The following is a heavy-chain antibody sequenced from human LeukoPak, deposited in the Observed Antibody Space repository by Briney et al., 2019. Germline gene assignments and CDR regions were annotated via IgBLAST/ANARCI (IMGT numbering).Heavy chain of an antibody. J-gene: IGHJ6*02. CDR3: ARDVLSLYYYYGMDV. Sequence: ASVKVSCKASGYTFTGYYMHWVRQAPGQGLEWMGWISAYNGNTNYAQKLQGRVTMTTDTSTSTAYMELRSLRSDDTAVYYCARDVLSLYYYYGMDVWGQGTTVTVSS. CDR1: GYTFTGYY. CDR2: ISAYNGNT. V-gene: IGHV1-18*04. D-gene: IGHD3-10*02.